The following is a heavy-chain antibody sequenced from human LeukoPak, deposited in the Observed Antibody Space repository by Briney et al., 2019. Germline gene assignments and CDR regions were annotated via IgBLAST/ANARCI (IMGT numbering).Heavy chain of an antibody. CDR1: GFSFSRYW. V-gene: IGHV3-74*01. CDR3: ATGHYYDSSGYYPLPDAFDI. J-gene: IGHJ3*02. Sequence: GGSLRLSCAASGFSFSRYWMRWVRQAPGKGLVWVSRMNSDGSSTNYADSVKGRFTISRDNAKNILYLQMNSLRAEDTAVYHCATGHYYDSSGYYPLPDAFDIWGQGTMVAVSS. CDR2: MNSDGSST. D-gene: IGHD3-22*01.